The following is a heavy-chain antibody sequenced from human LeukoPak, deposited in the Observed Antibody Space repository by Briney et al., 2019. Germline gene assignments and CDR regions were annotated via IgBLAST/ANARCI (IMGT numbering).Heavy chain of an antibody. J-gene: IGHJ4*02. V-gene: IGHV3-23*01. D-gene: IGHD3-22*01. CDR2: ISGGGDAA. Sequence: PGGSLRLSCIASGFSLSGYAMSWVRQAPGKGLEWVSTISGGGDAAYYADSVKGRFTISRDNSKNTLYLQMNSLRAEDTAVYYCPRKYDSSGYFDYWGRGTLVTVSS. CDR1: GFSLSGYA. CDR3: PRKYDSSGYFDY.